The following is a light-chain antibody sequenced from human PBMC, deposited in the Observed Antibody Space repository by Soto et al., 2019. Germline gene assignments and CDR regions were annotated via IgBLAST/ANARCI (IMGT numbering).Light chain of an antibody. V-gene: IGLV4-69*01. J-gene: IGLJ2*01. CDR3: QTWGTGIRV. CDR2: LNSDGSH. Sequence: QPVQTQSPSASASLGASVKLTCTLSSGHSSYAIAWHQQQPEKGPRYLMKLNSDGSHSKGDGIPDRFSGSSSGAERYLTISSLQSEDEADYYCQTWGTGIRVFGGGTKLTVL. CDR1: SGHSSYA.